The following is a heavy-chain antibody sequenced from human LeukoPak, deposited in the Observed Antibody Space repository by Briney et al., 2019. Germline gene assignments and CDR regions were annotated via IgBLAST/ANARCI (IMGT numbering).Heavy chain of an antibody. CDR2: IYTSGST. CDR1: GGSISSGSYY. Sequence: SQTLSLTCTVSGGSISSGSYYWSWIRQPAGKGLEWIGRIYTSGSTNYNPSLKSRVTISVDTSKNQFSLKLSSVTAADTAVYYCARVRTYGDYGADYWGQGTLVTVSS. CDR3: ARVRTYGDYGADY. D-gene: IGHD4-17*01. J-gene: IGHJ4*02. V-gene: IGHV4-61*02.